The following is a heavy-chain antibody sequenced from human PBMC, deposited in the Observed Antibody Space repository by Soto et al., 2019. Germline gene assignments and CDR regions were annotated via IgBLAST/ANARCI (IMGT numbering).Heavy chain of an antibody. CDR1: DGSFSASY. Sequence: SETLSLTCAVSDGSFSASYWSWIRQPPGKGLEWIGEINHYGHTNYDPSLKSRITILVDTSKSQFTLEVTSATAADTAVYYCARSQGSSRDAYDSWGQGTLVTVSS. D-gene: IGHD6-13*01. CDR2: INHYGHT. J-gene: IGHJ4*02. CDR3: ARSQGSSRDAYDS. V-gene: IGHV4-34*01.